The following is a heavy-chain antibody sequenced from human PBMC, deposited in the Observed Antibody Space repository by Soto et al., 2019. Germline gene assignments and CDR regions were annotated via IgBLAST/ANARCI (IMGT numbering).Heavy chain of an antibody. Sequence: GSGPTLVKPTETLPLTCTGSGFSLRKARKGGSWIRQPPGKALEGLAHIFSNDEKSYSTSLKSRLTISKDTSKSQVVLTMTNMDPVDTATYYCARTLWFGVPNLLYYYYYGMDVWGQGTTVTVSS. CDR2: IFSNDEK. J-gene: IGHJ6*02. D-gene: IGHD3-10*01. CDR1: GFSLRKARKG. CDR3: ARTLWFGVPNLLYYYYYGMDV. V-gene: IGHV2-26*01.